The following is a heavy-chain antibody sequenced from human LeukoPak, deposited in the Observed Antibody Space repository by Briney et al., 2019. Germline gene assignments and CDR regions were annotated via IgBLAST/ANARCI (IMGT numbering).Heavy chain of an antibody. D-gene: IGHD6-13*01. J-gene: IGHJ4*02. CDR2: IYPGDSDT. CDR3: AVGYSSSYFDY. CDR1: GYSFISYW. V-gene: IGHV5-51*01. Sequence: GESLKVSCKGSGYSFISYWIAWVRQMPGKGLEWMGIIYPGDSDTRYSPSFQGQVTISADKSISTAYLQWSSLKASDTAMYYCAVGYSSSYFDYWGQGTLVTVSS.